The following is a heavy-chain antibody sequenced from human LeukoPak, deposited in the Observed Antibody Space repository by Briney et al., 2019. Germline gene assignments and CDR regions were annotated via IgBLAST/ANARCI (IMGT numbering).Heavy chain of an antibody. D-gene: IGHD5-18*01. J-gene: IGHJ4*02. CDR1: GGSISSYY. Sequence: SETLSLTCTVSGGSISSYYWSWIRQPPGKGLEWIGYIYYSGSTNYNPSLKSRVTISVDTSKNQFSLKLSSVTAADTAVYYCARVSGWTYSYGYVDYWGQGTLVTVSS. CDR2: IYYSGST. CDR3: ARVSGWTYSYGYVDY. V-gene: IGHV4-59*01.